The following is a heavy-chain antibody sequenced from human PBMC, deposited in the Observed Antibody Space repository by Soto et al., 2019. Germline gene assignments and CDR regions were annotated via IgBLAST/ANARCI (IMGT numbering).Heavy chain of an antibody. D-gene: IGHD6-13*01. CDR1: GGSVSSGSYY. V-gene: IGHV4-61*01. J-gene: IGHJ4*02. Sequence: SETLSLTCTVSGGSVSSGSYYWSWIRQPPGKGLEWIGYIYYSGSTNYNPSLKSRVTISVDTSKNQFSLKLSSVTAADTAVYYCARTGYSSSWYLPDYFDYWGQGTLVTVSS. CDR2: IYYSGST. CDR3: ARTGYSSSWYLPDYFDY.